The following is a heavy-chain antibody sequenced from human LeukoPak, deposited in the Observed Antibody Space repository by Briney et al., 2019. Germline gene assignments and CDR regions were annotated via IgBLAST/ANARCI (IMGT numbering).Heavy chain of an antibody. CDR1: GFTFSSYA. V-gene: IGHV3-23*01. J-gene: IGHJ4*02. D-gene: IGHD6-19*01. CDR2: FSGSGGST. CDR3: AKDLDSSGWYNFDY. Sequence: GGSLRLSCAASGFTFSSYAMSWFRKAPGKGRGWVSAFSGSGGSTYYADSVKGRFTISRDNSKNTLYLQMNSLRAEDTAVYYCAKDLDSSGWYNFDYWGQGTLVTVSS.